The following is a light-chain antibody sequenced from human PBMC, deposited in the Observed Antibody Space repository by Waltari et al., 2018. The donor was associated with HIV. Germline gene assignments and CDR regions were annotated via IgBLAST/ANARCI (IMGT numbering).Light chain of an antibody. CDR1: QSGRSY. Sequence: EIVLTQSPATLSLSPGKRATLSCRASQSGRSYLAWYQQKPVQAPRLPIYDASNRATGIPARFSGSGSGTDFNLTISSLAPEDFAVYYCQQRSNWPYTFGQGTKLEIK. V-gene: IGKV3-11*01. CDR2: DAS. CDR3: QQRSNWPYT. J-gene: IGKJ2*01.